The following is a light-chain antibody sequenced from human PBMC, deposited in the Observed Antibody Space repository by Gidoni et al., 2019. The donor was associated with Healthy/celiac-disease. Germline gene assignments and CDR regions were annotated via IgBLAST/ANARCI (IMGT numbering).Light chain of an antibody. CDR1: QGISSY. CDR3: QQYDSYPGT. CDR2: AAS. Sequence: MIQSPSSFSASTGARVTITCRASQGISSYIAWYQQRPGKAPKLLIYAASTLHSAAPSRFSGSGSGTDFTLTISCLQSEDFATYYCQQYDSYPGTFGQGTKVEIK. J-gene: IGKJ1*01. V-gene: IGKV1-8*01.